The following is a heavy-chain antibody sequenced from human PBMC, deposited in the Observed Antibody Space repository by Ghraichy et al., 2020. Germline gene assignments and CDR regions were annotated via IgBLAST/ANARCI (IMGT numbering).Heavy chain of an antibody. CDR3: AKELEMELRYFDWLASCLDY. Sequence: GGSLRLSCAASGFTFSSYAMSWVRQAPGKGLEWVSAISGSGGSTYYADSVKGRFTISRDNSKNTLYLQMNSLRAEDTAVYYCAKELEMELRYFDWLASCLDYWGQGTLVTVSS. V-gene: IGHV3-23*01. D-gene: IGHD3-9*01. J-gene: IGHJ4*02. CDR1: GFTFSSYA. CDR2: ISGSGGST.